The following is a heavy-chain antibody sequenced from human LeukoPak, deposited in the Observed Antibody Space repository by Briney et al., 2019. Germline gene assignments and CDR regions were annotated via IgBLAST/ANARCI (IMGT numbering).Heavy chain of an antibody. V-gene: IGHV3-23*01. CDR1: GSTFSSFA. CDR2: ITGSHGRT. Sequence: GGSLRLSCEASGSTFSSFAMTWVRQAPGKGLEWVSSITGSHGRTYNTDSVKGRFTISRDNSQNTLYLQMNSLRAEDTAVYYCTKDPNGDYVGAFDPWGQGTLVTVSS. D-gene: IGHD4-17*01. J-gene: IGHJ5*02. CDR3: TKDPNGDYVGAFDP.